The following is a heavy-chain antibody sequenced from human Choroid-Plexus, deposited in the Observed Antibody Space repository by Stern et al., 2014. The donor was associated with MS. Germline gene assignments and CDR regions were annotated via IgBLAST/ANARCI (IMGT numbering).Heavy chain of an antibody. V-gene: IGHV2-5*02. D-gene: IGHD6-6*01. CDR2: IYWDDEK. CDR1: GFSLSTSGAG. CDR3: AHLFSDASSSWFDP. Sequence: QITLKESGPTLVKPTPTLTLTCTFSGFSLSTSGAGVTWIRQPPGKDLEXLAVIYWDDEKRYSPSLKTRLTITRDTSKSQVVLTMTSMDPVDTATYYCAHLFSDASSSWFDPWGQGTLVTVSS. J-gene: IGHJ5*02.